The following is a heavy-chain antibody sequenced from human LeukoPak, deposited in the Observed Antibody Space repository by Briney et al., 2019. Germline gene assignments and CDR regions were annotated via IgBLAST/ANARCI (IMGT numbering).Heavy chain of an antibody. J-gene: IGHJ4*02. CDR2: ISGSGGGT. CDR1: AFTFSSHA. V-gene: IGHV3-23*01. Sequence: GGSLRLSCAASAFTFSSHAMSWVRRAPGKGLEGVSFISGSGGGTYNADSVKGRFTISRDNSKNTLYLQMNSLKAEDTAVYYCAKAGDAWRYNSPLGGRSYYWGQGTLVTVSS. CDR3: AKAGDAWRYNSPLGGRSYY. D-gene: IGHD1-1*01.